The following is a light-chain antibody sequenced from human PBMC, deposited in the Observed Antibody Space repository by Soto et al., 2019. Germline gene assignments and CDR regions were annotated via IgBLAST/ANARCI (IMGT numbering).Light chain of an antibody. CDR1: RNINRK. Sequence: EIVMTQSPATLSVSPGERATLSCRASRNINRKLAWYQQKPGQAPRLLISGASTRATGIPARFSGSGSGTEFPLTISSLPSEDFAVYYCHQYYDYPPLIFGGGTKVELK. CDR2: GAS. J-gene: IGKJ4*01. V-gene: IGKV3-15*01. CDR3: HQYYDYPPLI.